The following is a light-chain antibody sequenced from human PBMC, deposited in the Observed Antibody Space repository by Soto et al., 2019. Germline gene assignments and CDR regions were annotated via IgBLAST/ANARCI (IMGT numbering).Light chain of an antibody. J-gene: IGKJ2*01. Sequence: EIVLTQSPGTLSLSPGERATLSCRASQSISSSQLAWYHQKPGQAPRLLISGASSRGAGVPDRFSGSGSGTDFTLTISRLEPEDFAVYYCQHYGSSPPYTFGQGTKLEIK. CDR2: GAS. V-gene: IGKV3-20*01. CDR3: QHYGSSPPYT. CDR1: QSISSSQ.